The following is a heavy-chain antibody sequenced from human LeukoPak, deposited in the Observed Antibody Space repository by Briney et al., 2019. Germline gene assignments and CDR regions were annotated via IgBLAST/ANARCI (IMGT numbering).Heavy chain of an antibody. J-gene: IGHJ3*01. CDR3: AKDIQLST. Sequence: GGSLRLSCAASGFTFSVAAMTWVRQAPGKGLEWVSLIGASGESTYYADSVKGRFTISRDNSKNTLSLRMNSLRVEDTAMYFCAKDIQLSTWGLGTMVTVSS. D-gene: IGHD5-24*01. V-gene: IGHV3-23*01. CDR2: IGASGEST. CDR1: GFTFSVAA.